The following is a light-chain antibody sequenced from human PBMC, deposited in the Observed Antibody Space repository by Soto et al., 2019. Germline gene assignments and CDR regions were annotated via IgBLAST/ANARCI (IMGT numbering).Light chain of an antibody. Sequence: EIVLTQSPGTLSLSPGERATLSCRASQSVSSSYLAWYQQKPGQAPRLLIYGASSRATGIPARFSGSGSGTDFTLTISRPAPEDFAVYYCQQYGSSPVTFGQGTKLEIK. V-gene: IGKV3-20*01. CDR2: GAS. CDR3: QQYGSSPVT. CDR1: QSVSSSY. J-gene: IGKJ2*01.